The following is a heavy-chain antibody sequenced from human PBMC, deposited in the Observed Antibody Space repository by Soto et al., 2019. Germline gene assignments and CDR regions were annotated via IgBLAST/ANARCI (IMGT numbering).Heavy chain of an antibody. Sequence: GGSLRLSCAASGFTFSSYAMHWVRQAPGKGLEWVAAISYDGSNKYYADSVKGRFTISRDNSKNTLYLQMNSLRAEDTAVYYCARDPSSGWYRYYFDYWGQGTLVTVSS. J-gene: IGHJ4*02. V-gene: IGHV3-30-3*01. CDR3: ARDPSSGWYRYYFDY. D-gene: IGHD6-19*01. CDR1: GFTFSSYA. CDR2: ISYDGSNK.